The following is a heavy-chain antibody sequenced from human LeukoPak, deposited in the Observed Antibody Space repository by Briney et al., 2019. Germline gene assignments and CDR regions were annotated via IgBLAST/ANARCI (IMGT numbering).Heavy chain of an antibody. Sequence: GGSLRLSCAASGFTFSNYWMSWVRQTPGKGLEWVATIEQDGSEKYYVDSVKGRFTISRDDAKKSLFLQMNSLRADDTAVYYCARPSVLGPNTDYWGQGTLVTVSS. CDR3: ARPSVLGPNTDY. V-gene: IGHV3-7*01. D-gene: IGHD2-2*01. J-gene: IGHJ4*02. CDR2: IEQDGSEK. CDR1: GFTFSNYW.